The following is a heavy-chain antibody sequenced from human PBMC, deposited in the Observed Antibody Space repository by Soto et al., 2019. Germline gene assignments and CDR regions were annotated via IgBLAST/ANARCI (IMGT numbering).Heavy chain of an antibody. CDR1: GYTFSNYG. J-gene: IGHJ6*02. Sequence: QVQLVQSGAEVKKPGASVKVSCKASGYTFSNYGFSWVRQAPGQRLEWMGWISAYNGNTNYAQKVQGRVTMTTDTSKGTAYMELRSLRSDDTAVYYCASSFTSSQWRYGMDVWGQGTTVTVSS. D-gene: IGHD2-2*01. CDR2: ISAYNGNT. CDR3: ASSFTSSQWRYGMDV. V-gene: IGHV1-18*01.